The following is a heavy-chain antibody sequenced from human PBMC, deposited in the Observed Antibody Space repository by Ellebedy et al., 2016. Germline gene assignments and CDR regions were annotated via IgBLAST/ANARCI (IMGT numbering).Heavy chain of an antibody. J-gene: IGHJ4*02. D-gene: IGHD6-19*01. Sequence: GESLKISXAASGFTFSSYAMSWVRQAPGKGLEWVSAISGSGGSTYYADSVKGRFTISRDNSKNTLYLQMNSLRAEDTAVYYCARVFVAVAGTSAYYFDYWGQGTLVTVSS. CDR3: ARVFVAVAGTSAYYFDY. CDR2: ISGSGGST. CDR1: GFTFSSYA. V-gene: IGHV3-23*01.